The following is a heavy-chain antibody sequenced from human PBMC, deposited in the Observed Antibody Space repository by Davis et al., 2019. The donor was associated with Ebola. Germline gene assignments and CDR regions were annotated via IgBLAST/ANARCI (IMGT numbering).Heavy chain of an antibody. CDR3: ARWGVTTDY. J-gene: IGHJ4*02. CDR2: ISYDGSNK. V-gene: IGHV3-30-3*01. CDR1: GFTFSSYA. D-gene: IGHD4-11*01. Sequence: GESLKISCAASGFTFSSYAMHWVRQAQGKGLEWVAVISYDGSNKYYADSVKGRFTISRDNSKNTLYLQMNSLRAEDTAVYYCARWGVTTDYWGQGTLVTVSS.